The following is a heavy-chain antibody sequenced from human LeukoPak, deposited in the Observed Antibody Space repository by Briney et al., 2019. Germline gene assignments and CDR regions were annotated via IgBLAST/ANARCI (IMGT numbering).Heavy chain of an antibody. J-gene: IGHJ4*02. D-gene: IGHD6-19*01. CDR2: IIPIFGTA. CDR3: ARSIAVADTYGVDY. V-gene: IGHV1-69*05. Sequence: GASVKVSCKASGGTFSSYAISWVRQAPGQGLEWMGRIIPIFGTANYAQKFQGRVTITTDESTSTAYMELSSLRSEDTAVYYCARSIAVADTYGVDYWGQGTLVTVSS. CDR1: GGTFSSYA.